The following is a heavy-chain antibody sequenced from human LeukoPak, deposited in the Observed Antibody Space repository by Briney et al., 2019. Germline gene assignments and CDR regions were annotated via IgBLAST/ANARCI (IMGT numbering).Heavy chain of an antibody. D-gene: IGHD3-22*01. V-gene: IGHV1-69*13. CDR3: AINPNSSGYLRH. Sequence: ASVKVSCKASGGTFSSYAISWVRQAPGQGLEWMGGIIPIFGTANYAQKFQGRVTITADESTSTAYMELSSLRSEDTAVYYCAINPNSSGYLRHWGQGTLVTVSS. CDR2: IIPIFGTA. CDR1: GGTFSSYA. J-gene: IGHJ4*02.